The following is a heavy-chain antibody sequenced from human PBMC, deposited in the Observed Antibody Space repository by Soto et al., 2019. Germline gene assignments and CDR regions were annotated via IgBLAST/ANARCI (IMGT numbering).Heavy chain of an antibody. J-gene: IGHJ4*02. Sequence: QITLKASGPTLVKPTQTLTLTCTFSGFSLSTSEVGVGWIRQPPGKALEWLALIYWDDDKRYSPSLKTRLTIAKDTSKNQVFLTMTNMDPVDTATYYCAHRFDWYYFDYWGQGTLVTVSS. V-gene: IGHV2-5*02. D-gene: IGHD3-9*01. CDR3: AHRFDWYYFDY. CDR2: IYWDDDK. CDR1: GFSLSTSEVG.